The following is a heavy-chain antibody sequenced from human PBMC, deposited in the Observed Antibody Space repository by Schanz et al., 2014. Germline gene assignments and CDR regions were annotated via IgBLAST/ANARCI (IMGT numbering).Heavy chain of an antibody. D-gene: IGHD5-12*01. CDR1: GYFFNKYP. Sequence: QVQLVQSGSQLKKPGASVKISCKASGYFFNKYPLNWVRQAPGQGLEWMGWINTDTGNPTYAQGFTGRFVFSMDTSVDTAYLHISSLKAEDTAVYYCGRGYSHNYCPTNWLDPWGQGTLVTVSS. J-gene: IGHJ5*02. CDR2: INTDTGNP. CDR3: GRGYSHNYCPTNWLDP. V-gene: IGHV7-4-1*02.